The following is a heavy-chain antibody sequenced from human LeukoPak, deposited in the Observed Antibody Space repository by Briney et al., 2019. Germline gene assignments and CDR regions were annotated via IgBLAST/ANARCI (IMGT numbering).Heavy chain of an antibody. D-gene: IGHD5-12*01. V-gene: IGHV3-74*01. CDR2: INGDGSIT. CDR3: ARSGYDYYFDY. CDR1: GFTFSSYW. J-gene: IGHJ4*02. Sequence: PGGSLRLSCTASGFTFSSYWMHWVRQAPGKGLVWVSRINGDGSITSYADSVKGRFTISRDNSKNSLYLQMNSLRTEDTALYYCARSGYDYYFDYWGQGTLVTVSS.